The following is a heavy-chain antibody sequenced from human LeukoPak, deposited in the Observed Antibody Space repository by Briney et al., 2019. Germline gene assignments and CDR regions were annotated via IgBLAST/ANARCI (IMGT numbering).Heavy chain of an antibody. Sequence: SETLSLTCTVSGGSINSYYWGWIRQPTGKGLEWIGRIYTTGSTNYNPSLESRVTMSVDTSKNHFSLKLTSVTAADTAMYYCARAGHTISYYSLDYWGQGTLVTVSS. J-gene: IGHJ4*02. D-gene: IGHD1-26*01. V-gene: IGHV4-4*07. CDR3: ARAGHTISYYSLDY. CDR1: GGSINSYY. CDR2: IYTTGST.